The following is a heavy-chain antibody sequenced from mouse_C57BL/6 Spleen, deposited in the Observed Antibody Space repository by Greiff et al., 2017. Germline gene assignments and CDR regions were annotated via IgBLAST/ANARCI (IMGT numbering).Heavy chain of an antibody. Sequence: EVKVVESGAELVKPGASVKLSCTASGFNIKDYYMHWVQQRTEQGLEWIGRIDPEDGETKYAPKFQGKDTITADTSSNTAYLQLRILTSEDTAVYYCARAYGSSYWYFDVWGTGTTVTVSS. D-gene: IGHD1-1*01. CDR3: ARAYGSSYWYFDV. CDR1: GFNIKDYY. CDR2: IDPEDGET. V-gene: IGHV14-2*01. J-gene: IGHJ1*03.